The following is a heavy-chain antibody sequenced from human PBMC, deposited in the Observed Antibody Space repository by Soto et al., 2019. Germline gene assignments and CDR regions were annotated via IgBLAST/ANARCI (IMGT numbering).Heavy chain of an antibody. D-gene: IGHD2-2*01. J-gene: IGHJ5*02. V-gene: IGHV4-34*01. Sequence: SETLSLTCAVYGGSFSGYYWSWIRQPPGKGLEWIGEINHSGSTNYNPSLKSRVTISVDTSKNQFSLKLSSVTAADTAVYYCARGEGGIVVVPAAAPSANWFDPWGQGTLGTVYS. CDR1: GGSFSGYY. CDR3: ARGEGGIVVVPAAAPSANWFDP. CDR2: INHSGST.